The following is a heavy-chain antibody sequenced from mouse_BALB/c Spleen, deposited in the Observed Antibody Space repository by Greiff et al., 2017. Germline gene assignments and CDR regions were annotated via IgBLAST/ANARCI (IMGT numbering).Heavy chain of an antibody. CDR3: ARPYYGSSWFAY. J-gene: IGHJ3*01. D-gene: IGHD1-1*01. CDR1: GFTFTDYY. V-gene: IGHV7-3*02. CDR2: IRNKANGYTT. Sequence: EVKLMESGGGLVQPGGSLRLSCATSGFTFTDYYMSWVRQPPGKALEWLGFIRNKANGYTTEYSASVKGRFTISRDNSQSILYLQMNTLRAEDSATYYCARPYYGSSWFAYWGQGTLVTVSA.